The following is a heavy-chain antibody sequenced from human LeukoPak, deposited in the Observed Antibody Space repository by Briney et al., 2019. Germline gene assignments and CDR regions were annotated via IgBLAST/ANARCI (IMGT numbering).Heavy chain of an antibody. V-gene: IGHV4-4*07. J-gene: IGHJ4*02. D-gene: IGHD3-9*01. CDR3: VVTGYSPDPDY. Sequence: SETLSLTCTVSGVPFSPYYWSWIRQPAGKGLEWVGRFYARGSTKYNPSLKSRLTMSVDTSKSQFSLNLTSVTAADTAVYYCVVTGYSPDPDYWGRGTLVTVSS. CDR2: FYARGST. CDR1: GVPFSPYY.